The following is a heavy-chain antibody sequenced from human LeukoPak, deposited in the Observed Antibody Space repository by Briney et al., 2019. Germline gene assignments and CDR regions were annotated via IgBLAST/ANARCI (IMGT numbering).Heavy chain of an antibody. J-gene: IGHJ5*02. D-gene: IGHD1-7*01. Sequence: SETLSLTCTVSGGSISSGSYYWSWIRQPAGKGLEWIGRIYTSGNTKYNPSLKSRVTMSLDTSKNQFSLKLNPVTAADTAVYYCARGGVPGLVGTKVRRPWFDPWGQGTLVTVSS. V-gene: IGHV4-61*02. CDR2: IYTSGNT. CDR1: GGSISSGSYY. CDR3: ARGGVPGLVGTKVRRPWFDP.